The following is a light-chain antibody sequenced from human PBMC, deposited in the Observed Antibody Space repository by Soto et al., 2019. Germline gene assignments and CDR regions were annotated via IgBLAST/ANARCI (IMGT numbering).Light chain of an antibody. J-gene: IGLJ3*02. CDR1: SSNVERNY. V-gene: IGLV1-47*01. CDR2: RDD. CDR3: CVWDGRLSGL. Sequence: QSVLTQPPSASGTPGQRVIITCSGGSSNVERNYVYWYQHLPGTAPKLLIYRDDQRPSGVPDRFSGSKSGTSASLAISGLRSEDGAAYYCCVWDGRLSGLFGGGTKLTVL.